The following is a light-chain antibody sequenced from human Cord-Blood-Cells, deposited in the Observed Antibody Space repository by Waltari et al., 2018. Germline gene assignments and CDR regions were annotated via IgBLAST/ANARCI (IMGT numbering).Light chain of an antibody. CDR1: SSDDGSFNL. CDR3: CSYAGRSTYV. CDR2: EGS. J-gene: IGLJ1*01. V-gene: IGLV2-23*01. Sequence: QSALPKHPSLFGSPGQSITITCTGTSSDDGSFNLFSWYQQHPGKAPKLMIYEGSKRPSGVSNRFSGSKSGNTASLTISGLQAEDEADYYCCSYAGRSTYVFGTGTKVTVL.